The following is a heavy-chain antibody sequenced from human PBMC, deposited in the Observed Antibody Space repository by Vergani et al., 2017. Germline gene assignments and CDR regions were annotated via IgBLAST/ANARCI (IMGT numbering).Heavy chain of an antibody. CDR1: GGSISSSSYY. CDR2: IYYSGST. Sequence: QLQLQESGPGLVKPSETLSLTCTVSGGSISSSSYYWGWIRQPPGKGLEWIGSIYYSGSTYYNPSLKSRVTISVATSKNQFSLKLSSVTAADTAVYYCARETRNRGEAVAGTRDAFDIWGQGTMVTVSS. D-gene: IGHD6-19*01. J-gene: IGHJ3*02. V-gene: IGHV4-39*02. CDR3: ARETRNRGEAVAGTRDAFDI.